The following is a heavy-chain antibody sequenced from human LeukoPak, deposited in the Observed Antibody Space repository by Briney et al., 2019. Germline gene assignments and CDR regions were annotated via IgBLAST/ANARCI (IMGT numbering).Heavy chain of an antibody. V-gene: IGHV1-2*02. CDR1: GYTFTGYY. Sequence: GASVKVSCKASGYTFTGYYMYWVRQAPGQGLEWMGWINPNSGGTNYAQKFQGRVTMTRDTSISTAYMELSRLRSDDTAVYSCARDTQDYARDTFDIWGQGTMVTVSS. CDR3: ARDTQDYARDTFDI. D-gene: IGHD4-17*01. J-gene: IGHJ3*02. CDR2: INPNSGGT.